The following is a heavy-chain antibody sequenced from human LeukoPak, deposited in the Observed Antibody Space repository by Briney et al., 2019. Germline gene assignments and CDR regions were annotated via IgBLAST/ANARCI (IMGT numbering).Heavy chain of an antibody. D-gene: IGHD3-16*01. J-gene: IGHJ4*02. CDR3: AKDGGY. CDR2: ISYDGSNK. Sequence: GTSLRLSCAASGFTLTSYGMHWVRQAPGKGLEWVAVISYDGSNKYYADSVKGRFTISRDNSKNTLYLQMNSLRAEDTAVYYCAKDGGYWGQGTLVTVSS. V-gene: IGHV3-30*18. CDR1: GFTLTSYG.